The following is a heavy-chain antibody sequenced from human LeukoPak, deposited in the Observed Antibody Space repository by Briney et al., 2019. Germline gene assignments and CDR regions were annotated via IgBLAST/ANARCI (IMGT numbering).Heavy chain of an antibody. CDR2: INHSGST. J-gene: IGHJ5*02. CDR3: ARRPKYYGSGSYYSRWFDP. Sequence: PSETLSLTCAVYGGSFSGYYWSWIRQPPGKGLEWIGEINHSGSTNYNPSLKSRVTISVDTSKNQFSLKLSSVTAADTAVYYCARRPKYYGSGSYYSRWFDPWGQGTLVTVSS. CDR1: GGSFSGYY. V-gene: IGHV4-34*01. D-gene: IGHD3-10*01.